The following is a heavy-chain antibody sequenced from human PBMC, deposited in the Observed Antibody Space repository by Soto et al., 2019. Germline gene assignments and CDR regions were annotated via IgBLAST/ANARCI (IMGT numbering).Heavy chain of an antibody. Sequence: ASVKFSCKASGYTFTGYYMHWVRQAPGQGLEWMGWINPNSGGTNYAQKFQGRVTMTRETSISTAYMELSRLRSDDTAVYYCASGGWYIGAPFDYWGEGTPVTVSS. J-gene: IGHJ4*02. CDR2: INPNSGGT. V-gene: IGHV1-2*02. CDR1: GYTFTGYY. D-gene: IGHD6-19*01. CDR3: ASGGWYIGAPFDY.